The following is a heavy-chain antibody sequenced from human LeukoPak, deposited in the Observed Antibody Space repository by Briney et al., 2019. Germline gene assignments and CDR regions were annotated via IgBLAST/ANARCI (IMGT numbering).Heavy chain of an antibody. J-gene: IGHJ4*02. Sequence: PGGSLRLSCAASGFTFSSYAMSWVRQAPGKGLEWVSVMSGSGNSTFYADSVKGRFTISRDNSKNTLYLQMNSPRVEDTAMYYCAKDQEYSYNAARGFFDYWGQGTLVTVSS. CDR2: MSGSGNST. CDR3: AKDQEYSYNAARGFFDY. D-gene: IGHD5-18*01. CDR1: GFTFSSYA. V-gene: IGHV3-23*01.